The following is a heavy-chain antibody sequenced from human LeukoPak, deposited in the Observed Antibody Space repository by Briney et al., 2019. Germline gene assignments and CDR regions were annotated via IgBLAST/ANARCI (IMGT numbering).Heavy chain of an antibody. CDR2: IYYSGST. CDR3: ARRTGYYDGFDY. J-gene: IGHJ4*02. V-gene: IGHV4-59*01. CDR1: GGSISSYY. Sequence: SETLSLACTVSGGSISSYYWSWIRQPPGKGLEWIGYIYYSGSTNYNPSLKSRVTISLDTSKNQFSLKLSSVTAADTAMYYCARRTGYYDGFDYWGQGTLVTVSS. D-gene: IGHD3/OR15-3a*01.